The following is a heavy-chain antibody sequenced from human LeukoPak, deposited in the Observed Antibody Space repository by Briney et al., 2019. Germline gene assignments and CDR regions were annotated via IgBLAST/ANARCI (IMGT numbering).Heavy chain of an antibody. V-gene: IGHV4-61*01. J-gene: IGHJ4*02. CDR1: GGSVSSGSYY. CDR3: ARALGSVGYVYFDY. CDR2: IYYTGSI. Sequence: SETLSLTCTVSGGSVSSGSYYWSWIRKPPGKGLQWIGYIYYTGSINYNPSLKSRVTISVDTSKNQFSLRLSSVTAADTAVYYCARALGSVGYVYFDYWGQGTLVTVSS. D-gene: IGHD5-12*01.